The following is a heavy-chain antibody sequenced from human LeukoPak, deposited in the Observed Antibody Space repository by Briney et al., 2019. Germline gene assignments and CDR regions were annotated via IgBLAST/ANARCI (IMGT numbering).Heavy chain of an antibody. V-gene: IGHV3-7*01. Sequence: GGSLRLSCTASGFTFSSYWMSWMRQAPGKGLEWVANIKYDGNEEYYVDSVKGRFTISRDNAKNSLYLQLNSLRVEDTAVYYCKSGGAAPGSFDYWGQGTLVTVSP. D-gene: IGHD1-1*01. CDR1: GFTFSSYW. CDR2: IKYDGNEE. J-gene: IGHJ4*02. CDR3: KSGGAAPGSFDY.